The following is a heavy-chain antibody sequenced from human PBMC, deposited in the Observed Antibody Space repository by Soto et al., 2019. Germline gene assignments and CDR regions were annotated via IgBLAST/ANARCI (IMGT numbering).Heavy chain of an antibody. J-gene: IGHJ5*02. CDR2: IKPDGSET. CDR1: GFMFSDSW. Sequence: EAQLVESGGDLVQPGGSLRLSCAASGFMFSDSWMNWVRQAPGQGLEWVANIKPDGSETAYVDCVKARFIISRDNAKKFLYLQMTSVRVDATNVYYCASWIDPWGEGTLVTVS. CDR3: ASWIDP. V-gene: IGHV3-7*05.